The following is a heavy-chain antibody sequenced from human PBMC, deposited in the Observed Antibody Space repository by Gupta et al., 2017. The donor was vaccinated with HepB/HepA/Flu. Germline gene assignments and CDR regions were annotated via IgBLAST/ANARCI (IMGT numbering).Heavy chain of an antibody. Sequence: EVQLVESGGGLVQPGRSLRLSCAASGFTFDDYAMHWVRQAPGKGLEWVSGISWNSGSIGYADSVKGRFTISRDNAKNSLYLQMNSLRAEDTALYYCAKDLLMVYTPKYYYYYGMDVWGQGTTVTVSS. D-gene: IGHD2-8*01. V-gene: IGHV3-9*01. CDR1: GFTFDDYA. J-gene: IGHJ6*02. CDR3: AKDLLMVYTPKYYYYYGMDV. CDR2: ISWNSGSI.